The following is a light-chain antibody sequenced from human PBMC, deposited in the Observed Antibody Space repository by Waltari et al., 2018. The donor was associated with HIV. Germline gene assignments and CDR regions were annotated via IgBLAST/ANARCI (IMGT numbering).Light chain of an antibody. J-gene: IGKJ1*01. CDR2: EAS. CDR3: QQSHSNPPT. Sequence: DIQMTQSPSSLSASVGDGVTITCRSSQSISSNLNWYQQKTGKAPKLLISEASILQSGVPSRFSGSGSGTDVALTITTLQPEDIATYYCQQSHSNPPTFGQGTKVELK. CDR1: QSISSN. V-gene: IGKV1-39*01.